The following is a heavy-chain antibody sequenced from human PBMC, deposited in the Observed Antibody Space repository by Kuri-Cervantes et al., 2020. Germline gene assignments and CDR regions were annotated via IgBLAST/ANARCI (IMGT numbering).Heavy chain of an antibody. CDR1: GYTFIDYY. J-gene: IGHJ5*02. D-gene: IGHD3-16*01. CDR2: INPSGGST. CDR3: ARDLGGSFGWFDP. V-gene: IGHV1-46*01. Sequence: ASVKVSCKTSGYTFIDYYIHWVRRAPRQGLEWMGIINPSGGSTSYAQKFQGRVTMTRDTSTSTVYMELSSLRSEDTAVYYCARDLGGSFGWFDPWGQGTLVTVSS.